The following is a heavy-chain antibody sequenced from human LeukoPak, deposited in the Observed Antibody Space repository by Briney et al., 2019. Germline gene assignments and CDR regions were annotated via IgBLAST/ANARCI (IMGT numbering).Heavy chain of an antibody. CDR3: ARGEGGTSGYYFY. CDR1: GGSINSYY. Sequence: PSETLSLTCTVSGGSINSYYWSWIRQPPGKGLEWIGYIYYSGTTNSNPSLKSRVTISVDTSKNQFSLKLTSVTAADTAVYYCARGEGGTSGYYFYWGQGTLVTVSS. D-gene: IGHD3-22*01. J-gene: IGHJ4*02. V-gene: IGHV4-59*01. CDR2: IYYSGTT.